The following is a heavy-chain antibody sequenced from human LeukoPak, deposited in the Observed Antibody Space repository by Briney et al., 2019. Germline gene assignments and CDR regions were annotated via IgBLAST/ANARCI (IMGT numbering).Heavy chain of an antibody. CDR1: GFILSNYW. J-gene: IGHJ4*02. CDR3: ATGIFGVDY. V-gene: IGHV3-7*01. CDR2: INQDGSAK. Sequence: PGGSLRLSCAASGFILSNYWMTWVRQAPGKGLEWVANINQDGSAKHYVDSVKGRFTISRDIAKNSLYLQMNSLGAEDTAMHYCATGIFGVDYWGQGTLVTVSS. D-gene: IGHD3-3*01.